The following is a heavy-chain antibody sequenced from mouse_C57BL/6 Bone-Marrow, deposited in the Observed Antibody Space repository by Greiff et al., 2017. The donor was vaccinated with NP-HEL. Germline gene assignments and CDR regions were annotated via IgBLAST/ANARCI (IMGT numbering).Heavy chain of an antibody. Sequence: EVQLQESGPGLVKPSQSLSLTCSVTGYSITSGYYWNWIRQFPGNKLAWMGYISYDGSNNYNPSLKNRISITRDTSKNQVFLKLNSVTTEYTATYYCARDYGRFHWYCDVWGTGTTVTVSS. CDR3: ARDYGRFHWYCDV. J-gene: IGHJ1*03. V-gene: IGHV3-6*01. CDR1: GYSITSGYY. D-gene: IGHD1-1*01. CDR2: ISYDGSN.